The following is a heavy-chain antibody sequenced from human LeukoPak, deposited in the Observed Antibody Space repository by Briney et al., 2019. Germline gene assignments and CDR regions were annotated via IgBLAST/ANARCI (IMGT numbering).Heavy chain of an antibody. CDR1: GFTFSSYG. Sequence: PGGSLRLSCAASGFTFSSYGMHWVRQAPGKGLEWIGSIYYSGSTYYNPSLKSRVTISVDTSKNQFSLKLSSVTAADTAVYYCAITGDPYWFYYYYYYMDVWGKGTTVTVSS. V-gene: IGHV4-39*07. CDR3: AITGDPYWFYYYYYYMDV. CDR2: IYYSGST. D-gene: IGHD7-27*01. J-gene: IGHJ6*03.